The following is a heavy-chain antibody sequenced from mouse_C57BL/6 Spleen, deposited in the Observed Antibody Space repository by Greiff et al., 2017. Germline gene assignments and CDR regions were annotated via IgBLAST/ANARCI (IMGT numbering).Heavy chain of an antibody. CDR3: ARSETYYDFWYFDV. CDR1: GFTFSDYY. Sequence: EVKLMESEGGLVQPGRSMKLSCTASGFTFSDYYMAWVRQVPEKGLEWVANINYDGSSTYYLDSLKSRFIISRDNAKNILYLQMSSLKSEDTATYYCARSETYYDFWYFDVWGTGTTVTVSS. J-gene: IGHJ1*03. CDR2: INYDGSST. D-gene: IGHD2-4*01. V-gene: IGHV5-16*01.